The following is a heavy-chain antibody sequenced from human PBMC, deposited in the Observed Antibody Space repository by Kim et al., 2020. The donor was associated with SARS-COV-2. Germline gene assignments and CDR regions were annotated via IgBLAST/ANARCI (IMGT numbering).Heavy chain of an antibody. V-gene: IGHV3-48*03. CDR2: ISSSGSTI. CDR1: GFTFSSYE. J-gene: IGHJ6*02. Sequence: GGSLRLSCAASGFTFSSYEMNWVRQAPGKGLEWVSYISSSGSTIYYADSVKGRFTISRDNAKNSLYLQMNSLRAEDTAVYYCARGDIVVVPAAHYYYYYGMDVWGQGTTVTVSS. D-gene: IGHD2-2*01. CDR3: ARGDIVVVPAAHYYYYYGMDV.